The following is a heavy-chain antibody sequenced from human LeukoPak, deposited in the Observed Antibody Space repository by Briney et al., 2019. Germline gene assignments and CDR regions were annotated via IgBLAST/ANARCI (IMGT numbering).Heavy chain of an antibody. V-gene: IGHV3-30*18. CDR3: AKAKIAAAGLFDY. Sequence: PGGSLRLSCAASGFTFSSYGMHWVRQAPGKGLEWVAVISYDGSNKYYADSVKGRFTISRDNSKNTLCLQMNSLRAEDTAVYYCAKAKIAAAGLFDYWGQGTLVTVSS. D-gene: IGHD6-13*01. J-gene: IGHJ4*02. CDR1: GFTFSSYG. CDR2: ISYDGSNK.